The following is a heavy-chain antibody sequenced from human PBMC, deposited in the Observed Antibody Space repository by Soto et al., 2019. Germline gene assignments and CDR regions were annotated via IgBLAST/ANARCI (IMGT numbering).Heavy chain of an antibody. D-gene: IGHD5-12*01. CDR1: VGSISSYY. J-gene: IGHJ3*02. CDR3: ARWLQDHIRGAFDI. CDR2: IYYSGST. V-gene: IGHV4-59*01. Sequence: SETLSLTCTVSVGSISSYYWSWIRQPPGKGLEWIGYIYYSGSTNYNPSLKSRVTISVDTSKNQFSLKLSSVTAADTAVYYCARWLQDHIRGAFDIWGQGTMVTVSS.